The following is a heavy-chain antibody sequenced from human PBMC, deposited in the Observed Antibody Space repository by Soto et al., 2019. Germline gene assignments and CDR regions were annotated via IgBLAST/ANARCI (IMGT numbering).Heavy chain of an antibody. D-gene: IGHD3-9*01. CDR1: SGSIFSSNW. CDR3: ASHLTMTGTRGFDH. Sequence: QVQLQESGPGLVKPSGTLSLTCAVSSGSIFSSNWWWWVRQPPGEGVEWIGETRNSGGSNYNPSLKSRVTISVAKSTNPFFLNLNSVTAADTAVYYCASHLTMTGTRGFDHWGLGTLVTDSS. V-gene: IGHV4-4*02. CDR2: TRNSGGS. J-gene: IGHJ4*02.